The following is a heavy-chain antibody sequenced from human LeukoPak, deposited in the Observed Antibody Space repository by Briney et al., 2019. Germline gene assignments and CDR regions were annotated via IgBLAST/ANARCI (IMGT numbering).Heavy chain of an antibody. D-gene: IGHD6-13*01. J-gene: IGHJ2*01. CDR1: GYTFTSYY. CDR2: MNPNSGNT. V-gene: IGHV1-8*02. CDR3: ARGGYSSSWSHWYFDL. Sequence: ASVKVSCKASGYTFTSYYMHWVRQATGQGLEWMGWMNPNSGNTGYAQKFQGRVTMTRNTSISTAYMELSSLRSEDTAVYYCARGGYSSSWSHWYFDLWGRGTLVTVSS.